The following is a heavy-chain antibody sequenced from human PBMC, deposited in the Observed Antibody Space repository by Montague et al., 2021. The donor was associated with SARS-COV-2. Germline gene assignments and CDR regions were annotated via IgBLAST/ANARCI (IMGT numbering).Heavy chain of an antibody. J-gene: IGHJ5*02. CDR1: GGSISSYY. V-gene: IGHV4-59*01. CDR2: IYYSGST. D-gene: IGHD3-22*01. CDR3: ARDRPPYYYDNSGHFLHGWFDP. Sequence: SETLSLTCSVSGGSISSYYLNWIRQPPGKGLEWIGNIYYSGSTNYNPSLKSRVTISVDTSKNQFSLKLSSVTAADTAVYYCARDRPPYYYDNSGHFLHGWFDPWGQGTLVTVSS.